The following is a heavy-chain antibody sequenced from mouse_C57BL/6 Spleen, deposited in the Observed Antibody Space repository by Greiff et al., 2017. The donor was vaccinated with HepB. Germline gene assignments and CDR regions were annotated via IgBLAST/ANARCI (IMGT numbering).Heavy chain of an antibody. Sequence: EVQLQQSGPELVKPGASVKISCKASGYTFTDYYMNWVKQSHGKSLEWIGDINPNNGGTSYNQKFKGKATLTVDKSSSTAYMELRSLTSEDSAVYYCARLGIYYYGSSPWFAYWGQGTLVTVSA. CDR3: ARLGIYYYGSSPWFAY. CDR2: INPNNGGT. V-gene: IGHV1-26*01. CDR1: GYTFTDYY. D-gene: IGHD1-1*01. J-gene: IGHJ3*01.